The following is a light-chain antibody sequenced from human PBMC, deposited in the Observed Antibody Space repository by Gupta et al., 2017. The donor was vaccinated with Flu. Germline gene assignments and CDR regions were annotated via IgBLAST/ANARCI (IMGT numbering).Light chain of an antibody. CDR3: HQSSSLPIT. V-gene: IGKV6-21*01. CDR1: QSIGNN. J-gene: IGKJ5*01. Sequence: PYFQSVTPKEKVTITCRASQSIGNNLHWYQQKPDQSPNLLIRYASQSFSGVPSRFSGSGSGTDFTLTINGLEAEDIATYYCHQSSSLPITFGQGTRLEIK. CDR2: YAS.